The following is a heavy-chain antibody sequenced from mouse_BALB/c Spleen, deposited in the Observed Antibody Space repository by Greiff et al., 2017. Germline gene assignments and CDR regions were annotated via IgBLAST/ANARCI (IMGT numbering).Heavy chain of an antibody. J-gene: IGHJ3*01. CDR1: GYTFSSYW. Sequence: VQLQESGAELMKPGASVKISCKATGYTFSSYWIEWVKQRPGHGLEWIGEILPGSGSTNYNEKFKGKATFTADTSSNTAYMQLSSLTSEDSAVYYCARGWLLRQFAYWGQGTLVTVSA. CDR2: ILPGSGST. CDR3: ARGWLLRQFAY. V-gene: IGHV1-9*01. D-gene: IGHD2-3*01.